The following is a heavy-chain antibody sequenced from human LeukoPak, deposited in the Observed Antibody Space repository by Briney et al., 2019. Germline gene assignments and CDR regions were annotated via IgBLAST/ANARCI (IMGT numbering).Heavy chain of an antibody. D-gene: IGHD3-22*01. Sequence: ASVKVSCKASGGTFSSYAISWVRQAPGQGLEWMGRIIPILGIANYAQKFQGRVTITADKSTSTAYMELSSLRSEDTAVYYCARAYYYDSSGYLDGLVDYWGQGTLVTVSS. V-gene: IGHV1-69*04. J-gene: IGHJ4*02. CDR1: GGTFSSYA. CDR2: IIPILGIA. CDR3: ARAYYYDSSGYLDGLVDY.